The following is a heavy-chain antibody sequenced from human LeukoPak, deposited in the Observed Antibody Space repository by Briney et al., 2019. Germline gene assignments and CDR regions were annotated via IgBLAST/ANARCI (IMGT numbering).Heavy chain of an antibody. J-gene: IGHJ3*02. V-gene: IGHV4-59*01. CDR1: GGSISPYY. Sequence: SETLSLTCTVSGGSISPYYWSWIRQPPGKGLEWIAYIYYSGSTDYNPSLKSRVTISLDTSKKQLSLRLNSVTAADTAIYYCARSDIYCSGGTCPPNTFDAFDTWGQGTMVTVSS. CDR3: ARSDIYCSGGTCPPNTFDAFDT. CDR2: IYYSGST. D-gene: IGHD2-15*01.